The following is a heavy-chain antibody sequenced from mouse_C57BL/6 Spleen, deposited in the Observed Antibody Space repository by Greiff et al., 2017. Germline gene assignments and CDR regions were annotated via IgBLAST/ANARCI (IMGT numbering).Heavy chain of an antibody. CDR1: GYTFTSYG. Sequence: VKLQESGAELARPGASVKLSCKASGYTFTSYGISWVKQRTGQGLEWIGEIYPRSGNTYYNEKFKGKATLTADKSSSTAYMELRSLTSEDSAVYFCANRQLTYFDYWGQGTTRTVSS. V-gene: IGHV1-81*01. CDR3: ANRQLTYFDY. J-gene: IGHJ2*01. D-gene: IGHD3-2*02. CDR2: IYPRSGNT.